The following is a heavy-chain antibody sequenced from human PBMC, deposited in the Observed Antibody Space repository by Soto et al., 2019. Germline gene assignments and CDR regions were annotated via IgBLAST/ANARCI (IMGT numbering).Heavy chain of an antibody. CDR2: ASSAGGSK. D-gene: IGHD5-12*01. V-gene: IGHV3-30-3*01. J-gene: IGHJ4*02. Sequence: QVQLVESGGGVVQSGKSLRLSCAASGFTFNTYVMHWVRQAPGKGLEWLAFASSAGGSKYYADSVTGRFTISRDNSQNTLHLQMNSLGPEDTAVYYCARGGGYSGYEPLDYWGQGTLVTVSS. CDR1: GFTFNTYV. CDR3: ARGGGYSGYEPLDY.